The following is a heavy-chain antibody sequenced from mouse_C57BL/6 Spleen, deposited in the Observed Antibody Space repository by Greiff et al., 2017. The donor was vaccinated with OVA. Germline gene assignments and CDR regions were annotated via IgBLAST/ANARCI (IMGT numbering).Heavy chain of an antibody. CDR3: ARGEKPTYYDYDKGGFDY. CDR2: INPNNGGT. D-gene: IGHD2-4*01. Sequence: EVQLQQSGPELVKPGASVKISCKASGYTFTDYYMNWVKQSHGKSLEWIGDINPNNGGTSYNQKFKGKATLTVDKSSSTAYMELRSLTSEDSAVYYCARGEKPTYYDYDKGGFDYWGQGTTLTVSS. CDR1: GYTFTDYY. J-gene: IGHJ2*01. V-gene: IGHV1-26*01.